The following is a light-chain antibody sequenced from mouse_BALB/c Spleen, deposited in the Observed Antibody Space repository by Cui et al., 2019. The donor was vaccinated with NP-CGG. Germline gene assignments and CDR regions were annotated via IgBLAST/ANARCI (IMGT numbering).Light chain of an antibody. CDR1: TGAVTTSNY. CDR3: ALWYSNHWL. Sequence: QAVVTQESALTTSPGETVTLTCRSSTGAVTTSNYANWVKEKPDHLFTGLIGGTNNRAPGVSARFSGSLIGDKAALTITGAQTEDEAIYFCALWYSNHWLFGGGTKLTFL. V-gene: IGLV1*01. CDR2: GTN. J-gene: IGLJ1*01.